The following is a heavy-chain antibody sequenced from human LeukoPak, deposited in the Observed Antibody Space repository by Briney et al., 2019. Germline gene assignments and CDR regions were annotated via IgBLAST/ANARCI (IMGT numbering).Heavy chain of an antibody. J-gene: IGHJ3*02. Sequence: GGSLRLSCAASGFSFSDSYMSWIRQAPGQGLEWLSYIKSSDTSTFYADSVKGRFTVSRDNAKNSLYLQMNSLRAEDTAVYYCARRGNMSSHAFDIWGQGTVVIVSS. D-gene: IGHD2/OR15-2a*01. CDR1: GFSFSDSY. V-gene: IGHV3-11*01. CDR3: ARRGNMSSHAFDI. CDR2: IKSSDTST.